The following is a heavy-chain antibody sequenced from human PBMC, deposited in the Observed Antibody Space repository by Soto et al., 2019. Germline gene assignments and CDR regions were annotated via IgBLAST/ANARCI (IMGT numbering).Heavy chain of an antibody. D-gene: IGHD3-9*01. Sequence: PGGSLRLSCPASGFTVSNYWMHWVRQAPGKGLVWVSHISSDGSITNYADSVKGRFTISRDNAKNTLYLQMTSLRAEDTAVYYCARGGLTGANVWGQGTLVTVSS. J-gene: IGHJ4*02. CDR1: GFTVSNYW. V-gene: IGHV3-74*01. CDR2: ISSDGSIT. CDR3: ARGGLTGANV.